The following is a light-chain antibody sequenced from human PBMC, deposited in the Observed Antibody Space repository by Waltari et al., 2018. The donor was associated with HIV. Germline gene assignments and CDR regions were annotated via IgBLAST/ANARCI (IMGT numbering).Light chain of an antibody. CDR2: RNN. V-gene: IGLV1-47*01. CDR1: RSNIGNND. CDR3: DAWDDSLSGRV. Sequence: QSVLTQPPSASGTPGQRVTISCSGSRSNIGNNDVYWFQQLPGMAPKLLIYRNNQRPSGVPDLFTGSTSGTSVSLAISGLRSEDEADYYCDAWDDSLSGRVFGGGTKLTVL. J-gene: IGLJ3*02.